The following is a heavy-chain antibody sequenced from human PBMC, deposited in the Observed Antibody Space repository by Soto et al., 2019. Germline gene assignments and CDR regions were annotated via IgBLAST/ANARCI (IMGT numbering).Heavy chain of an antibody. CDR3: ARHDLDYGDATFGY. Sequence: QLQLQESGPGLVKPSETLSLTCTVSGGSISSSSYYWGWIRQPPGKGLEWIGSIYYSGSTYYNPSLKSRVTISVDTSKNQFSLKLSSVTAADTAVYYCARHDLDYGDATFGYWGQGTLVTVSS. CDR2: IYYSGST. CDR1: GGSISSSSYY. J-gene: IGHJ4*02. V-gene: IGHV4-39*01. D-gene: IGHD4-17*01.